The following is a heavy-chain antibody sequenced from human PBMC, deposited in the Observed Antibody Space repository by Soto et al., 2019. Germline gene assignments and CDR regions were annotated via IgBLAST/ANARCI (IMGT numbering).Heavy chain of an antibody. CDR3: ARDFGEVGATAVYDI. CDR2: LSGSGTST. V-gene: IGHV3-23*01. J-gene: IGHJ3*02. D-gene: IGHD1-26*01. CDR1: GFSFVNYA. Sequence: GGSLRLSCAASGFSFVNYAMNWVRQAPGKGLEWVSGLSGSGTSTYYADSVKGRFTTSRDNAKNTLYLHMNSLGAEDTAVYYCARDFGEVGATAVYDIWGQGTMVTVSS.